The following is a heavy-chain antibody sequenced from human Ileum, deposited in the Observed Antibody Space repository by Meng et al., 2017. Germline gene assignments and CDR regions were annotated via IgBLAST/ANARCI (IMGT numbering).Heavy chain of an antibody. D-gene: IGHD3-3*01. V-gene: IGHV4-30-4*01. CDR1: GGSISSGDYY. Sequence: QVQLQESGPGLVKPSQTLSLTCTVSGGSISSGDYYWSWIRQPPGKGLEWIGYIYYSGSTYYNPSLKSRVTISVDTSKNQFSLKLSSVTAADTAVYYCARENTIFGVVWGSWFDPWGQGTLVPSPQ. J-gene: IGHJ5*02. CDR3: ARENTIFGVVWGSWFDP. CDR2: IYYSGST.